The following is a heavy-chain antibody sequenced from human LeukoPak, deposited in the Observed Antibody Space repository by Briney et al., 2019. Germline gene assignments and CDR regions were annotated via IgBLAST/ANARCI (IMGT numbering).Heavy chain of an antibody. Sequence: PGGSLRLSCAASGFTFSSYGMHWVRQAPGKGLEWVAFIRYDGSNKYYADSVKGRFTISRDNSKNTLYLQMNSLRAADTAVYYCAKGPRLVTWTSSGGDAFDIWGQGTMVTVSS. CDR2: IRYDGSNK. CDR1: GFTFSSYG. CDR3: AKGPRLVTWTSSGGDAFDI. J-gene: IGHJ3*02. V-gene: IGHV3-30*02. D-gene: IGHD3-9*01.